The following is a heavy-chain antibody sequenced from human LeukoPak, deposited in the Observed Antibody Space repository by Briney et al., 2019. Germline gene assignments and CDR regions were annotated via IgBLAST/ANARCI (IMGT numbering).Heavy chain of an antibody. V-gene: IGHV3-23*01. CDR3: AKDLSSDYDFWSGYPDAFDI. D-gene: IGHD3-3*01. Sequence: PGGSLRLSCAASGFTFSSYAMSWVRQAPGKGLEWVSAISGSGGSTYYADSVKGRFTISRDNSKNTLYLQMNSLRAEDTAVYYCAKDLSSDYDFWSGYPDAFDIWGQGTMVTVSS. J-gene: IGHJ3*02. CDR1: GFTFSSYA. CDR2: ISGSGGST.